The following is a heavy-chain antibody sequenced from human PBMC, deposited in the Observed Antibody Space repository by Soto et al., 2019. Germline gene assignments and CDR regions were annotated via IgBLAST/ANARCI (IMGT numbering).Heavy chain of an antibody. CDR2: IYYSGST. V-gene: IGHV4-31*03. Sequence: TXSLTYTASGGSISSCGYYWSWSRQHPVKGLEWIGYIYYSGSTYYNPSLKSRVTISVDTSKNQFSLKLSSVTAADTAVYYCARSEESLGVVDFDYWGQGTLVTVSS. J-gene: IGHJ4*02. D-gene: IGHD3-3*01. CDR3: ARSEESLGVVDFDY. CDR1: GGSISSCGYY.